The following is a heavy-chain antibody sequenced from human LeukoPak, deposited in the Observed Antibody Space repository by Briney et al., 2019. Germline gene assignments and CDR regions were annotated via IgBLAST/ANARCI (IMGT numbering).Heavy chain of an antibody. CDR1: GGSFSGYY. CDR2: INHSGST. CDR3: ARGHVSYYYDSSGYLEY. V-gene: IGHV4-34*01. Sequence: SETLSLTCAVYGGSFSGYYWSWIRQPPGKGLEWIGEINHSGSTNYNPSLKGRVTISVDTSKNQFSLKLSSVTAADTAVYYCARGHVSYYYDSSGYLEYWGQGTLVTVSS. J-gene: IGHJ4*02. D-gene: IGHD3-22*01.